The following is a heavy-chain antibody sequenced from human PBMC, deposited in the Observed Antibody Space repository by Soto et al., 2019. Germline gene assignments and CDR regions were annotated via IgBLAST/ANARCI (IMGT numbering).Heavy chain of an antibody. CDR1: GYTFTGHY. V-gene: IGHV1-2*02. CDR2: IGPESGAT. D-gene: IGHD1-26*01. CDR3: GRGRSGQIVVFY. J-gene: IGHJ4*02. Sequence: ASVKVSCKTSGYTFTGHYIHWVRQAPEQGPEWMGEIGPESGATRYAQKFQGRVTMTMDTSITTVYMELNNLSPDDTAVYYCGRGRSGQIVVFYWGQGTPVTVSS.